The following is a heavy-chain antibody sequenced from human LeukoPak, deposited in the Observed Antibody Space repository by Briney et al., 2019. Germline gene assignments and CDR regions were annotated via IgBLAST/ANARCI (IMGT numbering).Heavy chain of an antibody. CDR2: IYYSGST. CDR1: GGSISSYY. D-gene: IGHD5-12*01. Sequence: SETLSLTCTVSGGSISSYYWSWIRQPPGKGLEWIGYIYYSGSTHYNPSLKSRVTISVDTSKNQFSLKLSSVTAADTAVYYCARKDPYIVATIGAFDIWGQGTMVTVSS. J-gene: IGHJ3*02. CDR3: ARKDPYIVATIGAFDI. V-gene: IGHV4-59*01.